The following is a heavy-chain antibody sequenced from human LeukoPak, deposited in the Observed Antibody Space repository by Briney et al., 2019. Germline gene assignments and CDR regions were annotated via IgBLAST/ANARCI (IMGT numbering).Heavy chain of an antibody. CDR1: GGSISSYY. CDR2: IYYGGST. J-gene: IGHJ4*02. Sequence: ASETLSLTCTVSGGSISSYYWSWLRQPPGKGLEWIGYIYYGGSTNYNPSLKSRVTMSVDTSKNQFSLKLRSVTAADTAVYYCARQVPTGQLKCFDYWGQGTQVTVSS. V-gene: IGHV4-59*08. D-gene: IGHD1-1*01. CDR3: ARQVPTGQLKCFDY.